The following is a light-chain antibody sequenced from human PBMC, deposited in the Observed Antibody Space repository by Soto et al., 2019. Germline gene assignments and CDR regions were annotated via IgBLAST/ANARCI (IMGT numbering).Light chain of an antibody. CDR3: GTWDSSLSAGGNV. V-gene: IGLV1-51*02. Sequence: QSVLTQPPSVSAAPGQKVTISCSGSSSNIGNNYVSWYQQLPGTAPKLLIYENNKRPSGIPDRFSGSKSGTSATLGITGLQTGDEADYYCGTWDSSLSAGGNVFGTGTQVTVL. J-gene: IGLJ1*01. CDR1: SSNIGNNY. CDR2: ENN.